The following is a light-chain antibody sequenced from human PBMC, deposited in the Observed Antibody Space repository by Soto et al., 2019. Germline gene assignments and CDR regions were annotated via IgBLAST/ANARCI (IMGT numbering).Light chain of an antibody. CDR1: STDVGGYNY. Sequence: QSALTQPPSAAGSPGQSVTISCTGTSTDVGGYNYVSWYQQYPGKAPKLMIYEVSKRPSGVSYRFSGSKSGNTASLTISGLQADDEADYFCSSYSISTAYLFGTGTKVTVL. CDR3: SSYSISTAYL. J-gene: IGLJ1*01. CDR2: EVS. V-gene: IGLV2-8*01.